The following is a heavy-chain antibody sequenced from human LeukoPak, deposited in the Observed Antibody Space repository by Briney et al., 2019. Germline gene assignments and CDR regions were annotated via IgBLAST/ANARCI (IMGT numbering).Heavy chain of an antibody. D-gene: IGHD1-7*01. J-gene: IGHJ3*02. CDR3: ARDRDENYSDVFDI. Sequence: PGGSLRLSCAASGLSFRSFSMNWVRQAPGKGLEWVSSTSSSGSTYVYYADSVKGRFTISRDNAKNSPYLQMNNLRAEDTAVYYCARDRDENYSDVFDIWGQGTMVTVSS. V-gene: IGHV3-21*01. CDR2: TSSSGSTYV. CDR1: GLSFRSFS.